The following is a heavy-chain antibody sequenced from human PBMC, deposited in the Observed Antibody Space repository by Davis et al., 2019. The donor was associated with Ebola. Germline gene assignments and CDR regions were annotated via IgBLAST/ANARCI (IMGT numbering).Heavy chain of an antibody. Sequence: LRLSCAVPGGSISSSNWWSWIRQPPGKALEWLALIDWDDDKRYSPSLKSRLTITKDTSKNQVVLTMTNMDPVDTATYYCAHSIFRELLGYWGQGTLVTVSS. CDR2: IDWDDDK. V-gene: IGHV2-5*08. J-gene: IGHJ4*02. CDR1: GGSISSSNW. D-gene: IGHD3-10*01. CDR3: AHSIFRELLGY.